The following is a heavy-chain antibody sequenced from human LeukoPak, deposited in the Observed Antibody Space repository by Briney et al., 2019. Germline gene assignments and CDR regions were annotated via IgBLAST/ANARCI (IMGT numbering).Heavy chain of an antibody. CDR1: GFTFSAYW. D-gene: IGHD3-9*01. CDR3: TRDPGYAIYYFDY. CDR2: ISGRGDTS. J-gene: IGHJ4*02. V-gene: IGHV3-23*01. Sequence: PGGSLRLSCEVSGFTFSAYWMNWVRQAPGKGLEWVSTISGRGDTSYFPDSVKGRFSISRDNSKNTLFLQMNNLRAEDTALYYCTRDPGYAIYYFDYWGQGTLVTVSS.